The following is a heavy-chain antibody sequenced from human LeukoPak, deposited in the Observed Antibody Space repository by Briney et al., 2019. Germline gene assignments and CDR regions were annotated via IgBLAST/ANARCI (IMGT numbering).Heavy chain of an antibody. Sequence: SETLSLTCTVAGGSISISNYYWGWIRQPPGKGLECIASIHYSETTYYNPSLKSRVTISVDTSKNHFSLKLSSVTAADTAVYYCARAVVVVIMPGYFDYWGQGTLVTVSS. V-gene: IGHV4-39*02. CDR1: GGSISISNYY. D-gene: IGHD3-22*01. J-gene: IGHJ4*02. CDR3: ARAVVVVIMPGYFDY. CDR2: IHYSETT.